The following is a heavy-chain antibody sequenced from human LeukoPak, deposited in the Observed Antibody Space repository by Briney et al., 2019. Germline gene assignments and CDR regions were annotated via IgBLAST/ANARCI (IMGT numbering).Heavy chain of an antibody. CDR2: ISASGGSI. J-gene: IGHJ4*02. Sequence: GGSLRLSCAASVFTFSIYAMSWGRQSPGEGLQWVSTISASGGSIYYTDSVEGRFTISRDNSKNTLYMQMYGLRAEDTAVYYCAAHYGDYAAFDYWGQGTQVTASS. D-gene: IGHD4-17*01. V-gene: IGHV3-23*01. CDR1: VFTFSIYA. CDR3: AAHYGDYAAFDY.